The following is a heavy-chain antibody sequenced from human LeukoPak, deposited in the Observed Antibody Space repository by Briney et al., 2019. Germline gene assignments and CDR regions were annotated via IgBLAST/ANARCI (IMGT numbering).Heavy chain of an antibody. J-gene: IGHJ4*02. CDR2: IYYSGST. D-gene: IGHD4-17*01. CDR1: GGSISSYY. V-gene: IGHV4-59*01. Sequence: SETLSLTCTVSGGSISSYYWSWIRQPPGKGLEWIGYIYYSGSTNYNPSLKSRVTISVDTSKNQFSLKLSSVTAADTAVYYCARGGVGDDHGDPNGFDYWGQGTLVTVSS. CDR3: ARGGVGDDHGDPNGFDY.